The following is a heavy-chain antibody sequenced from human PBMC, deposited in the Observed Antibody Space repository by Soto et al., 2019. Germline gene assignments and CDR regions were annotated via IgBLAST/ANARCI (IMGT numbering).Heavy chain of an antibody. J-gene: IGHJ6*02. CDR3: ASDARSYYNGMDV. V-gene: IGHV1-8*01. Sequence: QVQLVQSGAEVKKPGASVKVSCKASGYTFSSHDINWVRQATGQGLEWMGWMNPNSGNTGYAQKFQSRVTMTRNTSISTAYRELSSLRSEDMAVYYCASDARSYYNGMDVWGQGTTVTISS. CDR1: GYTFSSHD. CDR2: MNPNSGNT.